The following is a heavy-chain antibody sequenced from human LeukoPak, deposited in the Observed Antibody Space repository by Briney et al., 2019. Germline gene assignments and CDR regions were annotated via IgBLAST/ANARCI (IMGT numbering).Heavy chain of an antibody. V-gene: IGHV3-66*01. Sequence: GGSLRLSCAASGFTFSTYWIHWVRQAPGKGLVWVSIIYSDGTTYYADSVKGRFTISRDNSKNSLYLQMNSLRAEDTAVYYCARDPGYNYGFDYWGQGTLVTVSS. CDR2: IYSDGTT. CDR3: ARDPGYNYGFDY. D-gene: IGHD5-18*01. CDR1: GFTFSTYW. J-gene: IGHJ4*02.